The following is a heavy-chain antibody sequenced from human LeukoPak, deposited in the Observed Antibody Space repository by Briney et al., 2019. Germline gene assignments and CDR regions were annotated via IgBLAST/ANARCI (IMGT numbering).Heavy chain of an antibody. CDR3: AREVAYYYGSGAYYNDY. CDR2: IYYSGST. CDR1: GGSFSSGTYY. J-gene: IGHJ4*02. D-gene: IGHD3-10*01. V-gene: IGHV4-61*01. Sequence: SETLSLTCTVSGGSFSSGTYYWSWIRQPPGKGLEWIGYIYYSGSTNYNPSLKSRVTISVDTSKNQFSLKLSSVTAADTAVYYCAREVAYYYGSGAYYNDYWGQGTLVTVSS.